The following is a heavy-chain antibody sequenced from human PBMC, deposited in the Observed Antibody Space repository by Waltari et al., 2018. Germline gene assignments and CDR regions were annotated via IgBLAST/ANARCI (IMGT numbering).Heavy chain of an antibody. CDR1: EFTFSSYA. J-gene: IGHJ4*02. CDR3: AKDPAGTYYFEY. D-gene: IGHD6-19*01. Sequence: EVQLLESGGGLVQPGGSLRLSCAASEFTFSSYAMNWVRQVPGKGLWWVSTISGSGGNTSDADSVKGRFTISRDNSKNTLYLQMNSLRAEDTAVHYCAKDPAGTYYFEYWGQGTLVTVSS. V-gene: IGHV3-23*01. CDR2: ISGSGGNT.